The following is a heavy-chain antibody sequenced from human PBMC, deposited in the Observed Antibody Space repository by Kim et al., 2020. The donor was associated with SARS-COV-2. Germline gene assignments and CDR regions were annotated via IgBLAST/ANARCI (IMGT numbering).Heavy chain of an antibody. V-gene: IGHV7-4-1*02. D-gene: IGHD3-10*01. CDR2: INTNTGNP. CDR1: GYTFTSYA. Sequence: ASVKVSCKASGYTFTSYAMNWVRQAPGQGLEWMGWINTNTGNPTYAQGFTGRFVFSLDTSVSTAYLQISSLKAEDTAVYYCARVRGGVEMATVPPYGMDVWGQGTTVTVSS. J-gene: IGHJ6*02. CDR3: ARVRGGVEMATVPPYGMDV.